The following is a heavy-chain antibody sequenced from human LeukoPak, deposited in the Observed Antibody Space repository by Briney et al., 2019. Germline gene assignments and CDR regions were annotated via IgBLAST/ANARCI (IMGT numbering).Heavy chain of an antibody. V-gene: IGHV1-18*01. CDR1: GYTFTSYG. D-gene: IGHD6-19*01. CDR2: ISAYNGNT. CDR3: ASGVMGYSSGWYFDY. Sequence: ASVKVSCKASGYTFTSYGISLVRQAPGQGLEWMGWISAYNGNTNYAQKLQGRVTMTTDTSTSTAYMELSSLRSEDTAVYYCASGVMGYSSGWYFDYWGQGTLVTVSS. J-gene: IGHJ4*02.